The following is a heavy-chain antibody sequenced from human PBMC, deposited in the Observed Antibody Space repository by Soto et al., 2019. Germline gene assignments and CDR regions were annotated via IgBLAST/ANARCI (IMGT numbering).Heavy chain of an antibody. CDR1: GGSISSNY. CDR2: IYNSGST. J-gene: IGHJ4*02. Sequence: SETLSLTCTVSGGSISSNYWSWIRQPPGKGLEWIGYIYNSGSTNYNPSLKSRVTISVDTSKNQFSLKLSSVTAADTAVYYCARAIRTTVAYFDYWGQGTLVTVSS. V-gene: IGHV4-59*08. CDR3: ARAIRTTVAYFDY. D-gene: IGHD4-17*01.